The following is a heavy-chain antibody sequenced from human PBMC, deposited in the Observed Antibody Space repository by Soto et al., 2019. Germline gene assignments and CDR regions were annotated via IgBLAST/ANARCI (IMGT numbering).Heavy chain of an antibody. V-gene: IGHV4-39*01. CDR3: ARHTPAISISDH. J-gene: IGHJ4*02. D-gene: IGHD2-15*01. CDR1: GGSISSSSYY. Sequence: QLQLQESGPGLVKPSETLSLTCTVSGGSISSSSYYWGWIRQPPGKGLEWIGSIYYSGSTYYNPPLTSRVTISVDTSKNQFSLKLSSVTAADTAVYYCARHTPAISISDHWGQGTRVTVSS. CDR2: IYYSGST.